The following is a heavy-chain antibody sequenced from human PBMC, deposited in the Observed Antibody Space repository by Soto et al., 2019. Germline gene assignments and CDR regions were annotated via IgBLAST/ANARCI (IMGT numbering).Heavy chain of an antibody. Sequence: PSETLSLTCTVSGGSISSNNYYWNWIRQPPGKGLEWIGYISYSGSTSYNPSLKSRLTISADTSKNQFSLNLSSVTAADTAVYYCARRVGTYSAFWSGYYDFWGQGTLVTVSS. V-gene: IGHV4-30-4*01. J-gene: IGHJ4*01. CDR1: GGSISSNNYY. D-gene: IGHD3-3*01. CDR2: ISYSGST. CDR3: ARRVGTYSAFWSGYYDF.